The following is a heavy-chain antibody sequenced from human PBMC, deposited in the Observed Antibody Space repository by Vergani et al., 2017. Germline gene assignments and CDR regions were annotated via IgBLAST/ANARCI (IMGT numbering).Heavy chain of an antibody. CDR2: ISSNGGST. D-gene: IGHD3-10*01. Sequence: EVQLVESGGGLVQPGGSLRLSCSASGFTFSSYAMHWVRQAPGKGLEYVSAISSNGGSTYYADSVKGRFTISRDNSKNTLYLQMSSLRAEDTAVYYCVNGPWFGELGWRFDYWGQGTLVTVSS. J-gene: IGHJ4*02. CDR3: VNGPWFGELGWRFDY. V-gene: IGHV3-64D*06. CDR1: GFTFSSYA.